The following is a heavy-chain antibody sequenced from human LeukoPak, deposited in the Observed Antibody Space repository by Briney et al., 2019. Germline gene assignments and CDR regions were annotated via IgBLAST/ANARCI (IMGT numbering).Heavy chain of an antibody. V-gene: IGHV4-31*11. Sequence: PSQTLSLTCAVSGGSISSGGYSWSWIRQPPGKGLEWIGYIYYSGSTYYNPSLKSRVTISVDTSKNQFSLKLSSVTAADTAVYYCARALIAAAEDYWGQGTLVTVSS. D-gene: IGHD6-13*01. CDR3: ARALIAAAEDY. CDR2: IYYSGST. CDR1: GGSISSGGYS. J-gene: IGHJ4*02.